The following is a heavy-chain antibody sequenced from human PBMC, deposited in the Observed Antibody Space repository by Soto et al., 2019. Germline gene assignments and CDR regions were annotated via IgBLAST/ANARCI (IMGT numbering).Heavy chain of an antibody. CDR2: IYYSGYT. CDR3: ARHFRVPVAGTEYFQH. CDR1: GGSISSSSCY. Sequence: SETLSLTCTVSGGSISSSSCYWGWIRQPPGKGLEWIGSIYYSGYTYYSPSLQSRVTISVDTSKNQFFLKLSSVTAADTAVYYCARHFRVPVAGTEYFQHWGQGTLVTVSS. D-gene: IGHD6-19*01. V-gene: IGHV4-39*01. J-gene: IGHJ1*01.